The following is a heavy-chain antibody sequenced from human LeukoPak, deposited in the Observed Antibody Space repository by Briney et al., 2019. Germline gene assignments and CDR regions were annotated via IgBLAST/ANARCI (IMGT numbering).Heavy chain of an antibody. J-gene: IGHJ4*02. V-gene: IGHV3-11*04. CDR2: ISSSGSFI. CDR3: ARDNNANGDLEYLDY. D-gene: IGHD4-17*01. CDR1: GLNFSDYY. Sequence: GSLRLSCVASGLNFSDYYMSWIRQAPGKGLEWVSYISSSGSFIYYADSVKGRFTISRDNAKNSLYLQMNSLRAEDTAVYYCARDNNANGDLEYLDYWGQGTLVTVSS.